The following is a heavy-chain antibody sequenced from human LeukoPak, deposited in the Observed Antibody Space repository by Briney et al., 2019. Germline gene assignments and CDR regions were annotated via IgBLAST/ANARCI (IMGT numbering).Heavy chain of an antibody. CDR2: IHYSGST. CDR3: ARGWGTVTTFYY. J-gene: IGHJ4*02. D-gene: IGHD4-17*01. V-gene: IGHV4-59*01. CDR1: GGSISGYY. Sequence: KASETLSLTCRVSGGSISGYYWSWIRQPPGKGLQWIGYIHYSGSTNYNPSLKSRVTISVDTSKNQFSLKLSSVTAADTAVYYCARGWGTVTTFYYWGQGTLVTVSS.